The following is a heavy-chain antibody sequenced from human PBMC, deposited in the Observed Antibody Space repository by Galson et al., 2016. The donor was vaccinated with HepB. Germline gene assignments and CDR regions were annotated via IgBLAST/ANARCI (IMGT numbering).Heavy chain of an antibody. CDR2: ISYDGNNK. Sequence: SLRLSCAASGFTFRSYAMHWVRQAPGKGLERVAVISYDGNNKYYADSVKGRFTISRDNSKNTLYVQMNSLRGEDTALYYCARDGGGSLQHWGQGTLVTVSS. J-gene: IGHJ4*02. V-gene: IGHV3-30-3*01. CDR3: ARDGGGSLQH. D-gene: IGHD2-15*01. CDR1: GFTFRSYA.